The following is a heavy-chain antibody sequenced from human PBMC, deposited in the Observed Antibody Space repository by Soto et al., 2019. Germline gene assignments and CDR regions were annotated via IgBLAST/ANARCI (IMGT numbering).Heavy chain of an antibody. Sequence: SETLSLTCTFSGGSISSSSYYWGWIRQPPGKGLEWIGSIFYSGSTYYNPSLKSRVTISVDTSKNQFSLKLTSVTAADTAVYYCACIFFGCYSYGDYRYGMDVRGRG. V-gene: IGHV4-39*01. CDR2: IFYSGST. D-gene: IGHD3-3*02. CDR3: ACIFFGCYSYGDYRYGMDV. CDR1: GGSISSSSYY. J-gene: IGHJ6*02.